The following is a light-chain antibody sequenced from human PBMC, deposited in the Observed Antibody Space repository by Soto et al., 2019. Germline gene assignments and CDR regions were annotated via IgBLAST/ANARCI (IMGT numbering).Light chain of an antibody. Sequence: IHMTPSPSTLSGSVLDRVTITCRASQTISSWLAWYQQTPGKAPKLLIYNASTLKSGVPSRFSGSGSGTEFTLTSSSLQPDDFATYYCQHYNSYSEACGQGTKG. CDR3: QHYNSYSEA. J-gene: IGKJ1*01. CDR2: NAS. V-gene: IGKV1-5*03. CDR1: QTISSW.